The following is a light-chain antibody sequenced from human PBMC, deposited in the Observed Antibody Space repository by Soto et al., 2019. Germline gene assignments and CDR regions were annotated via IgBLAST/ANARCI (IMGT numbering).Light chain of an antibody. Sequence: EIVLTQSPATMSLSPGERATLSCRASQSVSSYLAWYQHKPGQGPRLLIYDASNRATGIPARFSGSGSGTDFTLTISSLEPEDFAVYYCQQLSNWPPLTFGGGTKVEIK. CDR3: QQLSNWPPLT. J-gene: IGKJ4*01. CDR2: DAS. CDR1: QSVSSY. V-gene: IGKV3-11*01.